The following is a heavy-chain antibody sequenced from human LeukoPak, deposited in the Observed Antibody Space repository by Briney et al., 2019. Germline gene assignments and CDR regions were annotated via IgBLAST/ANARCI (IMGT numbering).Heavy chain of an antibody. V-gene: IGHV3-13*04. Sequence: PGEALRLSCAASGFTFSTYDMHWVRQTTGKGLEWVSAIDTAGGTYYPDSVKGRFTISRENAKNSFYLQMNSLRAGDTAVYYCAREGFCGGDCPGYFDLWGRGTLVTVSS. D-gene: IGHD2-21*02. CDR1: GFTFSTYD. CDR2: IDTAGGT. J-gene: IGHJ2*01. CDR3: AREGFCGGDCPGYFDL.